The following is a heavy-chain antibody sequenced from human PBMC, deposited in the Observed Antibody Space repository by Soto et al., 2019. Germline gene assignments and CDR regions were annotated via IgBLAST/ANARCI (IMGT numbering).Heavy chain of an antibody. CDR2: IYYSGST. CDR1: GGSISSYY. CDR3: ARLDCSSTSCLYDFDY. V-gene: IGHV4-59*01. Sequence: SETLSLTCTVSGGSISSYYWSWIRQPPGKGLEWIGYIYYSGSTNYNPSLKSRVTITVDTSKNQFSLKLSSVTAADTAVYYCARLDCSSTSCLYDFDYWGQGTLVTVSS. D-gene: IGHD2-2*01. J-gene: IGHJ4*02.